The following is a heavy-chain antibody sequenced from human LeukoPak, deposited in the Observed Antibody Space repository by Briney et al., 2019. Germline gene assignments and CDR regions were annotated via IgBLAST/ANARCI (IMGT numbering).Heavy chain of an antibody. J-gene: IGHJ4*02. CDR2: INSDGSRT. V-gene: IGHV3-74*01. Sequence: GGSLRLSCAASGFTFSSYWVHWVRQAPGKGLVWVSRINSDGSRTNQADSVKGRFTISRDNAKNTLYLQMSSLRAEDTAVYYCARGHIVVLTAPDYWGQGTLVTVSS. CDR1: GFTFSSYW. D-gene: IGHD2-21*02. CDR3: ARGHIVVLTAPDY.